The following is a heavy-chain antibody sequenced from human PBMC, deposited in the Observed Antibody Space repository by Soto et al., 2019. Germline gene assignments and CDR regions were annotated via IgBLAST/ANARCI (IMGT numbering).Heavy chain of an antibody. V-gene: IGHV1-69*13. Sequence: SVKVSCKASGGTFSSYAISWVRQAPGQGLEWMGGIIPIFGTANYAQKFQGRVTITADESTSTAYMELSSLRSEDTAVYYFARGILHDYGGPNWFDPWGQGTLVPSPQ. J-gene: IGHJ5*02. CDR3: ARGILHDYGGPNWFDP. CDR2: IIPIFGTA. D-gene: IGHD4-17*01. CDR1: GGTFSSYA.